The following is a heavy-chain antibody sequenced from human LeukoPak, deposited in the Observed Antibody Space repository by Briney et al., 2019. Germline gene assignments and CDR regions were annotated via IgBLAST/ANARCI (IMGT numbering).Heavy chain of an antibody. V-gene: IGHV3-7*01. J-gene: IGHJ1*01. CDR1: GLNFVSHR. Sequence: GWSLILSCAASGLNFVSHRLSWARQAPGKGLEWVADTNQDGSDKHYVLSVKGRFTISRDNAESSLYLQVNSLRAEDTAVYYGVRDPRSFHFWGQGPLVTVSS. CDR3: VRDPRSFHF. CDR2: TNQDGSDK. D-gene: IGHD3-16*02.